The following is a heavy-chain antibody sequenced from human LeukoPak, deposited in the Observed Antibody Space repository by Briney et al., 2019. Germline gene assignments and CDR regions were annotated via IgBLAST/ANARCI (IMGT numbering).Heavy chain of an antibody. CDR3: ARGDGTSCPLDY. J-gene: IGHJ4*02. Sequence: ASVKVSCKASGGTFSSYGISWVRQAPGQGLEWMGGIIPIFGTVNYAQKFQGRVTMTRDMSTSTVYMELSSLRSEDTAVYCCARGDGTSCPLDYWGQGTLVTVSS. CDR1: GGTFSSYG. D-gene: IGHD2-2*01. V-gene: IGHV1-69*05. CDR2: IIPIFGTV.